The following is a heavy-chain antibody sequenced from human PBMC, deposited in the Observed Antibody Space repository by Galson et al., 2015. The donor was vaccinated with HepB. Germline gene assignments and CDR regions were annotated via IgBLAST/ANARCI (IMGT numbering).Heavy chain of an antibody. J-gene: IGHJ6*02. CDR1: GFTFSSYG. Sequence: SLRLSCAASGFTFSSYGMHWVRQAPGKGLEWVAVIWYDGSNKYYADSVKGRFTISRDNSKNTLYLQMNSLRAEDTAVYYCAKDRAQYYDFWSGYQTPSGMDVWGQGTTVTVSS. V-gene: IGHV3-33*06. D-gene: IGHD3-3*01. CDR3: AKDRAQYYDFWSGYQTPSGMDV. CDR2: IWYDGSNK.